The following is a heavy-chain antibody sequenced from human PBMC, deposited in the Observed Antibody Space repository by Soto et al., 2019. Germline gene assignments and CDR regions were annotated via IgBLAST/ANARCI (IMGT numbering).Heavy chain of an antibody. CDR2: IYYSGST. Sequence: SETLSLTCTVSGGSISSYYWSWIRQPPGKGLEWIGYIYYSGSTNYNPSLKSRVTISVDTSKNQFSLKLSSVTAADTAVYYCARHPIAARLEPMDVWGKGTTVTVS. J-gene: IGHJ6*03. D-gene: IGHD6-6*01. CDR3: ARHPIAARLEPMDV. CDR1: GGSISSYY. V-gene: IGHV4-59*08.